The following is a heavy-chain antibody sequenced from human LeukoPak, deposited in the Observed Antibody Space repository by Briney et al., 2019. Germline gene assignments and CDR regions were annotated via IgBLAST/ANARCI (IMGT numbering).Heavy chain of an antibody. Sequence: ASVKVSCKASGYTFTSYGISWVRQAPGQGLEWMGWISAYNGNTNYAQKLQGRVTMTEDTSTDTAYMELSSLRSEDTAVYYCATVRKLGHEYYFDYWGQGTLVTVSS. V-gene: IGHV1-18*01. CDR1: GYTFTSYG. D-gene: IGHD3-3*02. CDR2: ISAYNGNT. CDR3: ATVRKLGHEYYFDY. J-gene: IGHJ4*02.